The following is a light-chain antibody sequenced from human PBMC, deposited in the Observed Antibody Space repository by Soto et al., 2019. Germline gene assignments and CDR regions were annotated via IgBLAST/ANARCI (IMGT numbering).Light chain of an antibody. CDR3: QQYNNWPPYT. V-gene: IGKV3-15*01. Sequence: EIVMTQSPATLSVSPGERATLSCRASQSVNANLAWYQQKPGQAPRLLIYGASARATGIPARFSGSWSGTEFTLTISSPQSEDFAVYYCQQYNNWPPYTFGQGTKLEIK. CDR2: GAS. CDR1: QSVNAN. J-gene: IGKJ2*01.